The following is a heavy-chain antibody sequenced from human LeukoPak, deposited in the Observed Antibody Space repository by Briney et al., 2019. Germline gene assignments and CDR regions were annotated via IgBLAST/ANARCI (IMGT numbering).Heavy chain of an antibody. CDR2: IYHSGST. D-gene: IGHD3-16*01. CDR1: GGSMSGYY. J-gene: IGHJ4*02. Sequence: SETLSLTCTVSGGSMSGYYWSWIRQPPGKGLEWIGYIYHSGSTYYNPSLKSRVTISVDRSKNQFSLKLSSVTAADTAVYYCARVSGGGLFDYWGQGTLVTVSS. V-gene: IGHV4-30-2*01. CDR3: ARVSGGGLFDY.